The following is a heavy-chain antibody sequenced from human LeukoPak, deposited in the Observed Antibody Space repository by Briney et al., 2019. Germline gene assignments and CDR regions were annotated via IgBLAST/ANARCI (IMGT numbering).Heavy chain of an antibody. V-gene: IGHV3-13*01. J-gene: IGHJ3*01. Sequence: GGSLRLSCAASGFTFRTYDVHWVRQGKGEGLEWVSAIGTAGDTYYAGSVKGRFTISRENAKNSLFLQMNSLTAGDTAVYYCTTGRRDGYNSAFDFWGQGTMVTVSS. CDR1: GFTFRTYD. CDR3: TTGRRDGYNSAFDF. D-gene: IGHD5-24*01. CDR2: IGTAGDT.